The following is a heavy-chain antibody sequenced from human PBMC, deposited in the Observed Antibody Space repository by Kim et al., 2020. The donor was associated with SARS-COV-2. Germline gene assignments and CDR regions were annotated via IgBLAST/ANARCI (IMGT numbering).Heavy chain of an antibody. CDR1: GFTVSSNY. Sequence: GGSLRLSCAASGFTVSSNYMSWVRQAPGKGLEWVSVIYSGGSTYYADSVKGRFTISRDNSKNTLYLQMNSLRAEDTAVYYCASTGGYDNYYDSSGWPLGYWGQGTLVTVSS. D-gene: IGHD3-22*01. CDR2: IYSGGST. CDR3: ASTGGYDNYYDSSGWPLGY. V-gene: IGHV3-53*01. J-gene: IGHJ4*02.